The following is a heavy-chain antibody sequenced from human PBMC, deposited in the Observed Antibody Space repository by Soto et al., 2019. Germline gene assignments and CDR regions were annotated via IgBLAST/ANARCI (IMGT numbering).Heavy chain of an antibody. Sequence: QVQLVESGGGVVQPGRSLRLSCAASGFTFSSYAMHWVRQAPGKGLEWVAVISYDGSNKYYADSVKGRFTISRDNSKTTLYLQMNSLRAEDTAVYYCARDQRIRDGYNYWYFDLWGRVTLVTVSS. CDR1: GFTFSSYA. D-gene: IGHD5-12*01. V-gene: IGHV3-30-3*01. CDR3: ARDQRIRDGYNYWYFDL. J-gene: IGHJ2*01. CDR2: ISYDGSNK.